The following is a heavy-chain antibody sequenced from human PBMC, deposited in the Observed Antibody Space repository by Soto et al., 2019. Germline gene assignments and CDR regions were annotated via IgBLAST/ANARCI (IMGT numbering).Heavy chain of an antibody. V-gene: IGHV1-69*13. CDR1: GGTFGSYA. Sequence: SVKVSCKASGGTFGSYAISWVRQAPGQGLEWMGVIIPIFGTANYAQKFQGRVTITADESTSTAYMELSSLRSEDTAVYYCARIIGYCSGGSCHSPFAIWGQGTMVTV. D-gene: IGHD2-15*01. CDR2: IIPIFGTA. CDR3: ARIIGYCSGGSCHSPFAI. J-gene: IGHJ3*02.